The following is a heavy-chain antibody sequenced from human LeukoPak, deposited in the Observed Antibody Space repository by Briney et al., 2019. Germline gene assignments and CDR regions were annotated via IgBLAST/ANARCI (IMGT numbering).Heavy chain of an antibody. CDR3: ARDIHCGGDCYSGGPDYYGMDV. Sequence: GGSLRLSCAASGFTVSSNYMSWVRQAPGKGLEWDSVIYSGGSTYYADSVKGRFTISRDNSKNTLYLQMNSLRAEDTAVYYCARDIHCGGDCYSGGPDYYGMDVWGQGTTVTVSS. J-gene: IGHJ6*02. D-gene: IGHD2-21*02. CDR1: GFTVSSNY. CDR2: IYSGGST. V-gene: IGHV3-66*01.